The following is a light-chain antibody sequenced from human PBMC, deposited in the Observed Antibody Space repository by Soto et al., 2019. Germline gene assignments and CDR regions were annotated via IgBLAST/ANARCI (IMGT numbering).Light chain of an antibody. Sequence: EIVLTQSPGTLSLSPGERATLSCRASPSVDINLAWYQQKPGQAPRLLIYGASTRATDMSGTFSGRGSGTEFTLTISNVRPEDFAVYYCQQYRSWPRAFGQGTKVDIK. V-gene: IGKV3-15*01. CDR3: QQYRSWPRA. J-gene: IGKJ1*01. CDR1: PSVDIN. CDR2: GAS.